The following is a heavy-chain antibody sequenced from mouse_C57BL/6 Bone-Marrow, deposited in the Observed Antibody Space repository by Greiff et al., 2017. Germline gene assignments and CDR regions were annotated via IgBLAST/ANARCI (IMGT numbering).Heavy chain of an antibody. CDR1: GFTFSDYG. J-gene: IGHJ4*01. CDR3: ARRLRRYYAMDY. Sequence: EVKLVESGGGLVKPGGSLKLSCAASGFTFSDYGMHWVRQAPEKGLEWVAYISSGSSTIYYADTVKGRFTISRDNAKNTLFLQMTRLRSEDTAMYYCARRLRRYYAMDYWGQGTSVTVSS. V-gene: IGHV5-17*01. CDR2: ISSGSSTI. D-gene: IGHD2-2*01.